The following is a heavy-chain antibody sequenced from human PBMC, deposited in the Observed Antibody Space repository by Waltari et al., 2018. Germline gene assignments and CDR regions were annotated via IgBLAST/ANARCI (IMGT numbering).Heavy chain of an antibody. CDR2: ITGAGGGPPYANSP. CDR1: GFPFINSA. J-gene: IGHJ6*02. CDR3: AKGSGMDV. V-gene: IGHV3-23*01. Sequence: VQVLESGGGLVQPGGSLRLSCVASGFPFINSAMSWVRQTPEKGLGGGATITGAGGGPPYANSPYYADSVRGRFTISRDNSKDTIYLQMSSLSADDTAVYYCAKGSGMDVWGQGTTVTVSS.